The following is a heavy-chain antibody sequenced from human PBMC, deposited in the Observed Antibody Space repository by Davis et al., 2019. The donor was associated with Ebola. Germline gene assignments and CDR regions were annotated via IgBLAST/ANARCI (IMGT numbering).Heavy chain of an antibody. CDR3: ARGQRVADY. CDR1: GYTFSNYV. CDR2: INTKTGNP. J-gene: IGHJ4*02. Sequence: AASVKVSCKASGYTFSNYVLNWVRQAPGQGLEWMGWINTKTGNPTYAQGFTGRFVFSLDTSVSTAYLQISSLKAEDTAVYYCARGQRVADYWGQGTLVTVSS. D-gene: IGHD6-6*01. V-gene: IGHV7-4-1*02.